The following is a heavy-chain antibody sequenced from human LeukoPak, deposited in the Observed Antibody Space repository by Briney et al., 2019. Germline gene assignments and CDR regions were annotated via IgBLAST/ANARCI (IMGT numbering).Heavy chain of an antibody. CDR2: ISSSINYI. CDR3: AKDAQRGFDYSNSLEY. Sequence: GGSLRLSCAASGFTFSSYTMSWVREAPGKGLEWVSSISSSINYIYHADSVKGRFTISRDDAQNSVYLQMNSLKDEDTAVYFCAKDAQRGFDYSNSLEYWGQGTLVIVSS. V-gene: IGHV3-21*01. CDR1: GFTFSSYT. J-gene: IGHJ4*02. D-gene: IGHD4-11*01.